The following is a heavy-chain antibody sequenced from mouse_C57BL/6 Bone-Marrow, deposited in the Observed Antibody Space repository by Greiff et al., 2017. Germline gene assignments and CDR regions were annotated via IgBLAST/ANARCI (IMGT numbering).Heavy chain of an antibody. D-gene: IGHD3-2*02. V-gene: IGHV1-69*01. CDR3: ARLCGDSSGPFSY. CDR2: IDPSDSYT. Sequence: QVQLQQPGAELVMPGASVKLSCKASGYTFTSYWMHWVKQRPGQGLEWIGEIDPSDSYTNYNQKFKGKSTLTVDKSSSPAYMQLSSLPSEASAVYYCARLCGDSSGPFSYWGQGTLVTVSS. CDR1: GYTFTSYW. J-gene: IGHJ3*01.